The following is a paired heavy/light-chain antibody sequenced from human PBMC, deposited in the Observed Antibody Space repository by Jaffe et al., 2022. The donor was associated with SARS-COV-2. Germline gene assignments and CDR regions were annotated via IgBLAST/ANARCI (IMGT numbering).Heavy chain of an antibody. CDR1: GFTFSSYW. Sequence: EVQLVESGGGLVQPGGSLRLSCTASGFTFSSYWMHWVRQAPGKGLVWVSRIKSDVTSASYADSVKGRFTISRDNANDTLYLQMNSLRAEDTAVYYCARVGLTGGAFDIWGQGTMVTVSS. CDR2: IKSDVTSA. D-gene: IGHD7-27*01. CDR3: ARVGLTGGAFDI. V-gene: IGHV3-74*01. J-gene: IGHJ3*02.
Light chain of an antibody. CDR2: EVS. J-gene: IGLJ3*02. V-gene: IGLV2-8*01. CDR1: SSDVGGYNY. Sequence: QSALTQPPSASGSPGQSVTISCTGTSSDVGGYNYVSWYQHHPGKAPKVMIYEVSKRPSGVPDRFSGSKSGNTASLTVSGLQAEDEADYYCYSYAGSNIWVFGGGTKLTVL. CDR3: YSYAGSNIWV.